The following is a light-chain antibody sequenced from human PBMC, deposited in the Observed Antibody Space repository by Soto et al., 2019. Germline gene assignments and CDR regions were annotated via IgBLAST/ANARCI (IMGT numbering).Light chain of an antibody. J-gene: IGKJ1*01. V-gene: IGKV3-15*01. Sequence: EIVLTQSPATLSVSPGERATLSCRASQSVTSNLAWYQQKPGQAPRFLMYGASIRATGIPDRFSGSGSGTEFTLTISSLQSEDFAVYYCQQYNDWPRTFGQGTKVDI. CDR1: QSVTSN. CDR2: GAS. CDR3: QQYNDWPRT.